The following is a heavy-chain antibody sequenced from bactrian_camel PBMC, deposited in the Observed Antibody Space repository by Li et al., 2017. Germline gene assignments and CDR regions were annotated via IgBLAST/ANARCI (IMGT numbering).Heavy chain of an antibody. CDR2: LHSDGTA. D-gene: IGHD5*01. J-gene: IGHJ4*01. CDR1: GFTYGTYGTYC. V-gene: IGHV3S55*01. CDR3: AAVPRGMGTWGDNDSTF. Sequence: HVQLVESGGGSVQAGGSLRLSCTTSGFTYGTYGTYCMGWFRQAPGKEREGIARLHSDGTAQYADSVKGRFTISQDNAKNNLYLQMDSLKVEDTAVYYCAAVPRGMGTWGDNDSTFWGQGTQVTVS.